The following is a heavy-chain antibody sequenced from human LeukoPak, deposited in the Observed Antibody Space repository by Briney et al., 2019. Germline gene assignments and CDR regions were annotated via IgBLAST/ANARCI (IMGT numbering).Heavy chain of an antibody. CDR1: GFTFSSYA. D-gene: IGHD2-15*01. Sequence: GRSLRLSCAASGFTFSSYAMHWVRQAPGKGLEWVAVISYDGSNKYYADSVKGRFTISRDNSKNTLYLQMNSLRAEDTAVYYCAREFSVVVAAFDYWGQGTLVTVSS. CDR3: AREFSVVVAAFDY. J-gene: IGHJ4*02. CDR2: ISYDGSNK. V-gene: IGHV3-30-3*01.